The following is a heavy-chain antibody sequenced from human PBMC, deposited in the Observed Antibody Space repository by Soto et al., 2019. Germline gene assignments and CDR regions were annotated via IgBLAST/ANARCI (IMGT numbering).Heavy chain of an antibody. CDR2: VIPFVGCP. CDR1: TDTFNTYT. V-gene: IGHV1-69*10. CDR3: GSLKPCGGDRYDFDS. Sequence: GASVKVSCKTSTDTFNTYTISWVRQAPGQGLEWMGGVIPFVGCPKSPQKLQGRVTISADRSTTTVYMGLTSLRFDDTAVYYCGSLKPCGGDRYDFDSWGQGTLVTVSS. J-gene: IGHJ4*02. D-gene: IGHD2-21*02.